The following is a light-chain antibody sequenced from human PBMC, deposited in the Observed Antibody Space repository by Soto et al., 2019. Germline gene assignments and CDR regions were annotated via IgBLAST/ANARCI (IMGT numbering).Light chain of an antibody. Sequence: IVLTQSPGTLSPSPGERATLSCRPSQRVSNSYLAWYQHKPGKAPRLLISGTSNRATGIPDRFGGSGSGTDFTLTISRLEPEDFAVYYCQQYSSSPRTFGQGTKVDIK. V-gene: IGKV3-20*01. CDR1: QRVSNSY. J-gene: IGKJ1*01. CDR3: QQYSSSPRT. CDR2: GTS.